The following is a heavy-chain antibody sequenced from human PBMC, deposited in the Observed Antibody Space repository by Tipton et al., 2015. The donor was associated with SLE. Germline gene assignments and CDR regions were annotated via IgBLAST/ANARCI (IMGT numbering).Heavy chain of an antibody. V-gene: IGHV4-59*08. CDR3: ARHLHDIQYWSG. D-gene: IGHD4-11*01. CDR1: GASISSHY. J-gene: IGHJ4*02. Sequence: TLSLTCTVSGASISSHYWSWIRQPPGKGLEWIGYMYYSGSTYYNPSLKSRLTISLDTSKNQFSLKVYSVTAADTAVYYCARHLHDIQYWSGWGQGTLVTVSP. CDR2: MYYSGST.